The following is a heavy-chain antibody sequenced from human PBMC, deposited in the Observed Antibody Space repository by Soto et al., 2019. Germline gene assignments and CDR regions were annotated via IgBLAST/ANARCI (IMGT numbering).Heavy chain of an antibody. V-gene: IGHV4-30-2*01. J-gene: IGHJ5*02. Sequence: SETLSLTCAVSCGSISSGGYSWSWIRQPPGKGLEWIGYVYHSGSTYYNPSLKSRVTISVDRSKNQFSLKLSSVTAADTAVYYCARVPDRWGQGTLVTVSS. CDR1: CGSISSGGYS. CDR3: ARVPDR. CDR2: VYHSGST. D-gene: IGHD2-2*01.